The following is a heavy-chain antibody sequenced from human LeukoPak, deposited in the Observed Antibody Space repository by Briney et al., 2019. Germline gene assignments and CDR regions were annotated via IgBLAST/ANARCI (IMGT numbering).Heavy chain of an antibody. CDR1: GYTFTSYD. D-gene: IGHD6-13*01. V-gene: IGHV1-8*01. CDR2: MNPNSGNR. J-gene: IGHJ1*01. CDR3: ARVQFIAPAATYF. Sequence: ASVKVSCKASGYTFTSYDINWVRQATGQGQEWMGGMNPNSGNRGYAQKFQGRVTITRNTSIRTAYMELSRLRSGETAVYSCARVQFIAPAATYFWGQGTLVPVSS.